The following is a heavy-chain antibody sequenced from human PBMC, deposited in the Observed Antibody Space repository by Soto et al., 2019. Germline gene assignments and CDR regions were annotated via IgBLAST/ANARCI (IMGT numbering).Heavy chain of an antibody. V-gene: IGHV4-59*01. CDR2: IYYSGST. CDR3: ARAKPGALEDY. J-gene: IGHJ4*02. CDR1: GGSISSYY. Sequence: PSETLSLTCTVSGGSISSYYWSWIRQPPGKGLEWIGYIYYSGSTNYNPSLKSRVTISVDTSKNQFSLKLSSVTAADTAVYYCARAKPGALEDYWGQGTLVTVSS. D-gene: IGHD1-1*01.